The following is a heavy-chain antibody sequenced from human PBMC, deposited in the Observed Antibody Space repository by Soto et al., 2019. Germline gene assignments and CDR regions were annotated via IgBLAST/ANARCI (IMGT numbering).Heavy chain of an antibody. CDR1: EFTFSGRS. CDR3: AKAPHTTIFGVVITLYYYMDV. Sequence: PGGSLRLSCAASEFTFSGRSVHWVRQAPGKGLVWVSGIDKVGTGTYYADSVKGRFTISRDNSKNTLYLQMNSLRAEDTAVYYCAKAPHTTIFGVVITLYYYMDVWGKGTTVTVSS. CDR2: IDKVGTGT. D-gene: IGHD3-3*01. V-gene: IGHV3-74*01. J-gene: IGHJ6*03.